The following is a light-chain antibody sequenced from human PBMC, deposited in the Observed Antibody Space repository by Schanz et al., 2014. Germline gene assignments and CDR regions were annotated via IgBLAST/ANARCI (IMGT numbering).Light chain of an antibody. J-gene: IGLJ2*01. CDR1: SSNIGANYD. V-gene: IGLV1-40*01. Sequence: QSVLTQPPSVSGAPGQTVTISCTGSSSNIGANYDVHWYQQLPGTAPKVLIYENTNRPSGVPDRFSGSKSGNTASLTISGLQAEDEADYYCCSYAGTTRVVFGGGTKLTVL. CDR3: CSYAGTTRVV. CDR2: ENT.